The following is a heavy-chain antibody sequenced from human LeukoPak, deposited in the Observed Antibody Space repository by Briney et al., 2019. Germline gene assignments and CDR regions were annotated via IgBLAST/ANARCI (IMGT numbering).Heavy chain of an antibody. CDR1: GGSFSSSY. V-gene: IGHV4-34*01. D-gene: IGHD4-17*01. J-gene: IGHJ4*02. CDR2: IDHGGRT. CDR3: ATHPNADYD. Sequence: SETLSLTCAVHGGSFSSSYWSWIRHPPGKGLEWIGEIDHGGRTNYNPSLKSRVTISLDTSKNQALLKLTSVTAADTALYYCATHPNADYDWGQGTLVTVSS.